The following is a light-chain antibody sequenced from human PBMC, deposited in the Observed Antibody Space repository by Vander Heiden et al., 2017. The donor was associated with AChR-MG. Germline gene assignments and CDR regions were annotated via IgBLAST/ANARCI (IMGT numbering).Light chain of an antibody. CDR2: GAS. CDR1: QSVRSSY. J-gene: IGKJ4*01. Sequence: VFTQSPGTLSLSPGDRATLSCRASQSVRSSYLAWYQKKPGQAPRLLIYGASSRATGIPDRFSGSGSGTDFTLTISRLEPEDFAVYYCQQYGSSPLTFGGGTKVEIK. V-gene: IGKV3-20*01. CDR3: QQYGSSPLT.